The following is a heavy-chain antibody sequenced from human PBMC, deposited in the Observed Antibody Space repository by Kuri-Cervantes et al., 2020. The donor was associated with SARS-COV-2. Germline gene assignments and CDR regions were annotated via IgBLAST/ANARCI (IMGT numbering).Heavy chain of an antibody. CDR2: IYPGDSDT. CDR3: ARLSITIFGALTAPFDS. D-gene: IGHD3-3*01. J-gene: IGHJ5*01. CDR1: GYSFSSYW. V-gene: IGHV5-51*01. Sequence: KVSCKGSGYSFSSYWIAWVRQVPGKGLECMGIIYPGDSDTTYSPSYQGQVTTSADKSISTAYLQWSSLKASDTAIYYCARLSITIFGALTAPFDSWGQGTLVTVSS.